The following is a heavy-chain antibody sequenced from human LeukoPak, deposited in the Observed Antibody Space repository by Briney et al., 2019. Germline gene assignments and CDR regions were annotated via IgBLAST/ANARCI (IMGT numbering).Heavy chain of an antibody. V-gene: IGHV1-2*02. CDR3: AASYDFWGGYLNPDY. CDR2: INPNSGDT. Sequence: ASVKVSCKASGYTFTSYYMHWVRQAPGQGLEWMGWINPNSGDTDYAQKLQGRVTMTRDTSISTAYMELSRLKSDDTAVYYCAASYDFWGGYLNPDYWGQGTLVTVSS. D-gene: IGHD3-3*01. CDR1: GYTFTSYY. J-gene: IGHJ4*02.